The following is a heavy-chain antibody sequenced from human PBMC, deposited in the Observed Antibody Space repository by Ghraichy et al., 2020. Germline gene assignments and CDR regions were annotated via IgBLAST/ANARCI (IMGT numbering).Heavy chain of an antibody. D-gene: IGHD5-18*01. J-gene: IGHJ6*02. Sequence: GGSLRLSCAASGFTLSDYSINWVRQAPGKGLEWISYITSSGKFISYADSVKGRFTVSRDNGKNSLYLQMNSLRAEDTAVYYCTRDASLPGYSYGRPLYGMDVWGQGTTVTVSS. CDR2: ITSSGKFI. CDR1: GFTLSDYS. V-gene: IGHV3-21*05. CDR3: TRDASLPGYSYGRPLYGMDV.